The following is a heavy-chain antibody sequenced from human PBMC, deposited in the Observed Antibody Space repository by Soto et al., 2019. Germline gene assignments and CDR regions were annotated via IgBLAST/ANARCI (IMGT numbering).Heavy chain of an antibody. J-gene: IGHJ4*01. CDR3: AHRTSYGDYAR. CDR1: GFSLNTRGVG. V-gene: IGHV2-5*02. D-gene: IGHD4-17*01. CDR2: RYWDDDI. Sequence: QITLKESGPTLVKPTQTLTLTCTFYGFSLNTRGVGVGWIRQPPGKALEWLALRYWDDDILYSPSMKGRLTITKDTSKNHVLLTITTMDLVDTATYYSAHRTSYGDYARWGQGTLVTASS.